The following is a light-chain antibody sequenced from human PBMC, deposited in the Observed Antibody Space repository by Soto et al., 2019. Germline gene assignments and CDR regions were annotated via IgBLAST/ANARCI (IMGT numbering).Light chain of an antibody. J-gene: IGKJ1*01. CDR2: AAS. CDR3: QKYNNAPRT. V-gene: IGKV1-27*01. Sequence: DIQMTQSPSSLSASVGDRVTMTCRASQGLNNYLSWCQQKPGNAPKLLIYAASTLQSGVPSRFSGSGSGTDFTLTISRLQPEDIATYYCQKYNNAPRTFGQGTKVEIK. CDR1: QGLNNY.